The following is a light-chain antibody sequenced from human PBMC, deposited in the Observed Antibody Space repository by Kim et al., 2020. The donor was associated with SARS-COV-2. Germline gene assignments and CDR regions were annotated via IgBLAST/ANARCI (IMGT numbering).Light chain of an antibody. CDR3: QQYGTSPPLT. Sequence: EIVMTQSPGTLSLSPGERATLSCRASQSVSSNHLAWYQQRLGQAPRLLVYGTSNRAPGIPDSFSGSRSGTDFTPTVSRLEPEDAAVYYCQQYGTSPPLTFGQGTRLEIK. V-gene: IGKV3-20*01. CDR2: GTS. CDR1: QSVSSNH. J-gene: IGKJ5*01.